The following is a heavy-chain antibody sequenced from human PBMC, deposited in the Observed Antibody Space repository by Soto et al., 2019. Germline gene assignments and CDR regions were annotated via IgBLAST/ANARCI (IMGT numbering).Heavy chain of an antibody. V-gene: IGHV1-69*13. D-gene: IGHD1-20*01. CDR1: GGTFSSYA. Sequence: SVKVSCKASGGTFSSYAISWVRQAPGQGLEWMGGIIPIFGTANYAQKFQGRVTITADESTSTAYMELSSLRSEDTAVYYCASGSISGTTRARDYYYGMDVWGHGTTVTVSS. CDR2: IIPIFGTA. CDR3: ASGSISGTTRARDYYYGMDV. J-gene: IGHJ6*02.